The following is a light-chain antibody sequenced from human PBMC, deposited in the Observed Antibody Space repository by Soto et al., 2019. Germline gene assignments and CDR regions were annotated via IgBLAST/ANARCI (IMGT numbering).Light chain of an antibody. J-gene: IGKJ4*01. Sequence: DIPMTQSPSTLSASVGDRVTITCRASQSINRLLAWYQQKPGQAPKLLIYDASNLERGVPSRSSGSGSGTEFARTISGLQPDDFGSYYCQQYNRYSLTFGGGTKVEIK. V-gene: IGKV1-5*01. CDR2: DAS. CDR1: QSINRL. CDR3: QQYNRYSLT.